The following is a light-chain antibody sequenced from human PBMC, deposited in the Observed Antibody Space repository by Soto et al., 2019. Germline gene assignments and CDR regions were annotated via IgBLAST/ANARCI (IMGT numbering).Light chain of an antibody. CDR3: QQRFNRLT. CDR1: QTLSSN. J-gene: IGKJ4*01. V-gene: IGKV3D-15*01. Sequence: EIVMTQSPSTLSVSLGERATLTCRASQTLSSNLTWYQQKPGQALRLLIYAASTRHSGVPDRFSGSGSGTDFTLTISSLEAEDFAVYYCQQRFNRLTFGGGTKVDIK. CDR2: AAS.